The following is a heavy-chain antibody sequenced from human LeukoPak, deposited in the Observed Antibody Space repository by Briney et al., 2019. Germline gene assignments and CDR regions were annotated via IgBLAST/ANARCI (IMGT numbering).Heavy chain of an antibody. J-gene: IGHJ4*02. CDR1: GFAFNTQA. CDR2: MSLDGSSI. Sequence: PGRSLRLSCVASGFAFNTQAMHWVRQAPGKGLEWLAVMSLDGSSIYYEDSVKGRFTISRDNSKNTLYLQMSSLRVEDTAVYYCARDRGKLRYLDLWGQGAPLTVSS. V-gene: IGHV3-30*15. CDR3: ARDRGKLRYLDL. D-gene: IGHD3-9*01.